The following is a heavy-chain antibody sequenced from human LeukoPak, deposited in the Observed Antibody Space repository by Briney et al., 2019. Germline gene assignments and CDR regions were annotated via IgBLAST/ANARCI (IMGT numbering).Heavy chain of an antibody. CDR3: ARALVVVVPAARSEYNWFDP. Sequence: ASVNVSCKASGYTFTSYAMHWVRQAPGQRLEWMGWINAGNGNTKYSQKFQGRVTITRDTSASTAYMELSSLRSEDTAVYYCARALVVVVPAARSEYNWFDPWGQGTLVTVSS. V-gene: IGHV1-3*01. J-gene: IGHJ5*02. CDR2: INAGNGNT. CDR1: GYTFTSYA. D-gene: IGHD2-2*01.